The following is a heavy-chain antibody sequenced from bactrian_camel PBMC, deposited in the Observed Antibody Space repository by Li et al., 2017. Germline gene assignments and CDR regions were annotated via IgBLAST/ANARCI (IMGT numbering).Heavy chain of an antibody. CDR1: GRTYVKWC. Sequence: HVQLVESGGGSVHAGGSLRLSCEGPGRTYVKWCMGWFREVPGKEREAIATIDSSGITAYADSLEGRFTISKDNDKNILYLQMDHLEVEDTALYRCGASWDVTAPAYLGRIAYPWSGYWGEGTQVTVS. CDR2: IDSSGIT. D-gene: IGHD1*01. V-gene: IGHV3S55*01. J-gene: IGHJ6*01. CDR3: GASWDVTAPAYLGRIAYPWSGY.